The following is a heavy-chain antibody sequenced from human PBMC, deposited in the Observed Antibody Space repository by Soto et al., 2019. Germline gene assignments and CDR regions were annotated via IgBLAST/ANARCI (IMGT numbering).Heavy chain of an antibody. V-gene: IGHV3-30-3*01. CDR1: GFTFSTHA. Sequence: QVQLVESGGGVVQPGRSLRLSCAASGFTFSTHAMHWVRQAPGKGLECVAIVSFDGSNKYYADSVKGRFTISRENSKNTHYLQMSCMTPEDTAVYYCARDQTGITTTGGGRIDRWGQGTLVTVYS. CDR3: ARDQTGITTTGGGRIDR. CDR2: VSFDGSNK. J-gene: IGHJ5*02. D-gene: IGHD1-20*01.